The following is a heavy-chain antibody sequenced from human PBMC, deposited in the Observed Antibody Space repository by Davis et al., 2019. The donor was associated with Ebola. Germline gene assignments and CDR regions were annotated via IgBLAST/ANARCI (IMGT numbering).Heavy chain of an antibody. J-gene: IGHJ6*02. CDR3: ARDRCSSTSCYYYYGMDV. CDR2: MNPNSGNT. Sequence: ASVKVSCKASGYTFTSYDINWVRQATGQGLEWMGWMNPNSGNTGYAQKFQGRVTMNRNTSISTAYMELSSLRSEDTAVYYCARDRCSSTSCYYYYGMDVWGQGTTVTVSS. D-gene: IGHD2-2*01. CDR1: GYTFTSYD. V-gene: IGHV1-8*01.